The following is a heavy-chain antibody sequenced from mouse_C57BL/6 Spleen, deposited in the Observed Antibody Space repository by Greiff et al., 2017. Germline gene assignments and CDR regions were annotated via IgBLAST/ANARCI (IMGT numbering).Heavy chain of an antibody. CDR1: GYTFTGYW. D-gene: IGHD1-2*01. Sequence: QVQLKQSGAELMKPGASVKLSCKATGYTFTGYWIEWVKQRPGHGLEWIGEILPGSCSTNYNEKFKGKATFTADTSSNTAYMQLSSLTTEDSAFYYCARLLRPYFDDWGQGTTLTVSS. V-gene: IGHV1-9*01. J-gene: IGHJ2*01. CDR2: ILPGSCST. CDR3: ARLLRPYFDD.